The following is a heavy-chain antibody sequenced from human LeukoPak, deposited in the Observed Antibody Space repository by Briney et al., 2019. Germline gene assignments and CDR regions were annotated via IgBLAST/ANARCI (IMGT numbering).Heavy chain of an antibody. V-gene: IGHV3-21*01. Sequence: PGGSLRLSCAASGFTFSSYSMNWVRQAPGKGLEWVSSIGSSSSYIYYADSVKGRFTISRDNAKNSLYLQMNSLRAEDTAVYYCARDRWFGENYGMDVWGQGTTVTVSS. CDR1: GFTFSSYS. CDR2: IGSSSSYI. J-gene: IGHJ6*02. D-gene: IGHD3-10*01. CDR3: ARDRWFGENYGMDV.